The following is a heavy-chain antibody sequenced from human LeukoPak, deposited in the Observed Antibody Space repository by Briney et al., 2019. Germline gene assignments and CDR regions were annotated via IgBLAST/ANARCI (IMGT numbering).Heavy chain of an antibody. CDR3: ARGYSSRLYNWLDP. V-gene: IGHV3-74*01. J-gene: IGHJ5*02. D-gene: IGHD6-13*01. Sequence: GGSLRLSCAAPGFTFSSYWMHWVRQAPGKGLVWVSRISYDGGDPSYADSVKGRFTISRDNAKNTLYLQMNSLTAEDTAVYYCARGYSSRLYNWLDPWGQGTLVTVSS. CDR2: ISYDGGDP. CDR1: GFTFSSYW.